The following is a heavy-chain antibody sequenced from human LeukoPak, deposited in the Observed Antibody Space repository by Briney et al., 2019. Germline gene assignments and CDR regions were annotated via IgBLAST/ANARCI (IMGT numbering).Heavy chain of an antibody. CDR2: ISYDGSYM. D-gene: IGHD5-12*01. CDR1: GFTFSSYA. CDR3: AKGGGYEAQYYYYYLDV. Sequence: AGGSLRLSCVASGFTFSSYAMHWVRQAPGKGLEWVAVISYDGSYMSYADSVKGRFTISRDNSKNTLYVQMNSLRAEDTAVYYCAKGGGYEAQYYYYYLDVWGKGTTVTISS. V-gene: IGHV3-30*04. J-gene: IGHJ6*03.